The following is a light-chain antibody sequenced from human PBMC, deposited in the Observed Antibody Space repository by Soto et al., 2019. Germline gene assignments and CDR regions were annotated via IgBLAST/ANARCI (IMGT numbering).Light chain of an antibody. Sequence: QSALTQPASVSGSPGQSITISCTGTSSDVGGYNYVSWYQQHPGKGPKLMIYEVSNRPSGVSNRFSGSKSGKTATLTISGLQAEDEADYYCSSYKSTTTRVFGTGTKVT. CDR2: EVS. J-gene: IGLJ1*01. CDR3: SSYKSTTTRV. CDR1: SSDVGGYNY. V-gene: IGLV2-14*03.